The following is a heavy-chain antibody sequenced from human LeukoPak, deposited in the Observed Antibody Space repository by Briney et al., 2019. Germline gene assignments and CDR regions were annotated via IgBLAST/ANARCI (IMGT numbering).Heavy chain of an antibody. Sequence: SETLSLTCTVSGGSISSGDYYWSWIRQPPGKGLEWIGYICYSGSTYYNPSLKSRVTISVDTSKNQFSLKLSSVTAADTAVYYCARNPKLDENYYDSSGYYVFDYWGQGTLVTVSS. V-gene: IGHV4-30-4*02. D-gene: IGHD3-22*01. J-gene: IGHJ4*02. CDR2: ICYSGST. CDR1: GGSISSGDYY. CDR3: ARNPKLDENYYDSSGYYVFDY.